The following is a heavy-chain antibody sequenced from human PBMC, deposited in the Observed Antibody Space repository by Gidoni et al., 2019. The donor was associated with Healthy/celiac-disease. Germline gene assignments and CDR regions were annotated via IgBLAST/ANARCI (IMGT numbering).Heavy chain of an antibody. J-gene: IGHJ4*02. D-gene: IGHD4-17*01. Sequence: QVQLVESGGGVVQPGRSLRLSCAASGFTFSSYGMHWVRQAPGKGLEWVAVIWYDGSNKYYADSVKGRFTISRDNSKNTLYLQMNSLRAEDTAVYYCARDGNYGLIDYWGQGTLVTVSS. CDR3: ARDGNYGLIDY. V-gene: IGHV3-33*01. CDR2: IWYDGSNK. CDR1: GFTFSSYG.